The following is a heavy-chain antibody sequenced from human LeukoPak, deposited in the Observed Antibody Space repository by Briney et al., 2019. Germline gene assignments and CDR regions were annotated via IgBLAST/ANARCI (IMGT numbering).Heavy chain of an antibody. Sequence: SETLSLTCTVSGGSISSSSYYWGWIRQPPGKGLEWIGSIYYSGSTYYNPSLKGRVTISVDTSKNQFSLKLSSVTAADTAVYYCARDPYYYDSSGYYYCYFDYWGQGTLVTVSS. V-gene: IGHV4-39*07. CDR2: IYYSGST. D-gene: IGHD3-22*01. CDR3: ARDPYYYDSSGYYYCYFDY. CDR1: GGSISSSSYY. J-gene: IGHJ4*02.